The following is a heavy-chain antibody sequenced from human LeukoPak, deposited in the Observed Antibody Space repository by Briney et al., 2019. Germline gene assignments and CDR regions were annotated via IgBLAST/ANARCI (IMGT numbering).Heavy chain of an antibody. CDR1: GGTFSSYA. D-gene: IGHD2-2*01. CDR2: IIPIFGTA. J-gene: IGHJ5*02. CDR3: ARRYCSSTSCYAEGWFDP. V-gene: IGHV1-69*13. Sequence: SVKVSCKASGGTFSSYAISWVRQAPGQGLEWMGWIIPIFGTANYAQKFQGRVTITAHESTSTAYMELSSLRSEDTAVYYCARRYCSSTSCYAEGWFDPWGQGTLVTVSS.